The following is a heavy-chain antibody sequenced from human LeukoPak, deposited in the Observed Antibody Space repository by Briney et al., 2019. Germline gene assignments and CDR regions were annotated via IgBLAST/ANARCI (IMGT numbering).Heavy chain of an antibody. CDR1: GFTFSSYW. CDR2: INSDGSST. Sequence: GGSLRLSCAASGFTFSSYWMHWVRQAPGKGLVWVSRINSDGSSTSYADSVKGRFTISRDNAKNTLYLQMNSLRAEDTAVYYCAREVSGSYVGSDYWGQGTLVTVSS. CDR3: AREVSGSYVGSDY. J-gene: IGHJ4*02. D-gene: IGHD1-26*01. V-gene: IGHV3-74*01.